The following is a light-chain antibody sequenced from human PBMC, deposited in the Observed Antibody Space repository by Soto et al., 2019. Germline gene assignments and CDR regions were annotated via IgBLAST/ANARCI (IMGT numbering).Light chain of an antibody. CDR1: QSITRKH. J-gene: IGKJ1*01. CDR2: GAS. V-gene: IGKV3-20*01. CDR3: QQQGTSPPSWT. Sequence: ETVLTQSPGTLSLSPGERATLFCRASQSITRKHLAWYPQKPGQAPRILIYGASSRATGIPDRFSGSGYGTDVTLSISRLAPEDCAVYYCQQQGTSPPSWTFGHGTKVEI.